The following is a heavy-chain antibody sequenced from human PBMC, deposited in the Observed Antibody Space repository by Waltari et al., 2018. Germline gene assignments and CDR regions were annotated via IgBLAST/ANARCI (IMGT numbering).Heavy chain of an antibody. CDR1: GDSVSSNSAA. CDR3: ARDSPHLGYCSSTSCPPRAFDI. Sequence: QVQLQQSGPGLVKPSQTLSLTCAISGDSVSSNSAAWNWIRQSPSRGLEWRGRTYYRSKWYKGYSVSVKNRITINPDTSKNQFSLQLNSVTPEDTAVYYCARDSPHLGYCSSTSCPPRAFDIWGQGTMVTVSS. V-gene: IGHV6-1*01. D-gene: IGHD2-2*01. CDR2: TYYRSKWYK. J-gene: IGHJ3*02.